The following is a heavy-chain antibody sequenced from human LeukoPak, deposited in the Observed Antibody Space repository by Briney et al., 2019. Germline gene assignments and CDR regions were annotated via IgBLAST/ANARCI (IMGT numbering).Heavy chain of an antibody. V-gene: IGHV3-48*03. CDR1: GFTFSSYE. J-gene: IGHJ4*02. CDR3: AGDSGSLDY. D-gene: IGHD2-15*01. CDR2: ISSSGSTI. Sequence: PWGSLRLSCAASGFTFSSYEMNWVRQAPGKGLEWVSYISSSGSTIYYADSVKGRFTISRDNAKNSLYLQMNSLRAEDTAVYYCAGDSGSLDYWGQGTLVTVSS.